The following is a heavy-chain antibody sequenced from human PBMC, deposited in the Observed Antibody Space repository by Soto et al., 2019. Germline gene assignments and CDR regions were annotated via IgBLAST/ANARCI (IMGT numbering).Heavy chain of an antibody. Sequence: PGGSLRLSCAASGFTFSSYGMHWVRQAPGKGLEWVAVISYDGSNKYYADSVKGRFTISRDNSKNTLYLQMNSLRAEDTAVYYCAKEDGAGVVRVYYYYYYGMDVWGQGTTVTVSS. J-gene: IGHJ6*02. D-gene: IGHD3-3*01. V-gene: IGHV3-30*18. CDR3: AKEDGAGVVRVYYYYYYGMDV. CDR2: ISYDGSNK. CDR1: GFTFSSYG.